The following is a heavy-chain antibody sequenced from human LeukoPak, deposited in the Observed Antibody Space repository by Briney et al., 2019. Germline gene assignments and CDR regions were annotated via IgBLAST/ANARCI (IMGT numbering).Heavy chain of an antibody. CDR2: IKQDGREK. V-gene: IGHV3-7*03. D-gene: IGHD2-2*01. Sequence: GGSLRLSCAASGFTFSSYWMGSARQDPGKGLGWVANIKQDGREKYYVDSVKGRFTISRDNAKNSLYLQMNSLRAEDTAVYYCASYPEYCSSTSCWYYFDYWGQGTLVTVSS. CDR1: GFTFSSYW. J-gene: IGHJ4*02. CDR3: ASYPEYCSSTSCWYYFDY.